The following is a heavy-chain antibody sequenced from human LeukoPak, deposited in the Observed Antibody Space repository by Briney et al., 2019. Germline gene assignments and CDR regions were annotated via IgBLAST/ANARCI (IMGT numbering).Heavy chain of an antibody. V-gene: IGHV3-30*02. CDR3: AKGHSSGWYRLDY. CDR2: IRYDGSNK. D-gene: IGHD6-19*01. Sequence: GGSLRLSCVASGFTFSYNGMHWVRQAPGKGLEWVAFIRYDGSNKYYADSVKGRFTISRDNSKNTLYLQMNSLRAEDTAVYYCAKGHSSGWYRLDYWGQGTLVTVSS. J-gene: IGHJ4*02. CDR1: GFTFSYNG.